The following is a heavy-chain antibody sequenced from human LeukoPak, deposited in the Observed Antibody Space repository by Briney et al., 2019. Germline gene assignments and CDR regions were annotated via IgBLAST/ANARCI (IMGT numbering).Heavy chain of an antibody. D-gene: IGHD5-24*01. CDR2: IYTSGST. CDR1: GGSISSYY. J-gene: IGHJ6*03. V-gene: IGHV4-4*09. Sequence: SETLSLTCTVSGGSISSYYWSWIRQPPGKGLEWSGYIYTSGSTNYNPSLKSRVTISVDTSKNQFSLKLSSVTAADTAVYYCARLVEMATARSYYYYYMDVWGKGTMVTVSS. CDR3: ARLVEMATARSYYYYYMDV.